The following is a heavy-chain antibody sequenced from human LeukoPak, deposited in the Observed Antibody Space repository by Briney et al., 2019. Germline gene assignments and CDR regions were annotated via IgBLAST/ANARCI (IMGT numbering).Heavy chain of an antibody. Sequence: PGRSLRLSCAASGFTFSSYGMHWVRQAPGKGLEWVAVIWYDGSNKYYADSVKGRFTISRDNSKNTLYLQMNSLRAEDTAVYYCARDFRGYCSGGSCSALDYWGQGTLVTVSS. D-gene: IGHD2-15*01. V-gene: IGHV3-33*01. CDR2: IWYDGSNK. J-gene: IGHJ4*02. CDR1: GFTFSSYG. CDR3: ARDFRGYCSGGSCSALDY.